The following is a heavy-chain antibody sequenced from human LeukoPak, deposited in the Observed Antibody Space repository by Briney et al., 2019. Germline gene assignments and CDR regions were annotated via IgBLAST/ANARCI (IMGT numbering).Heavy chain of an antibody. CDR1: GFTVSSNY. J-gene: IGHJ4*02. D-gene: IGHD3-10*01. V-gene: IGHV3-53*01. CDR3: ARARGLLSYYFDY. Sequence: GGSLRLSCAASGFTVSSNYMSWVRQAPGKGLEWVSVIYSGGSTYYADSVKGRFTISRDNSKNTLYLQMNSLRAEDTAVYYCARARGLLSYYFDYWGQGTLVTVPS. CDR2: IYSGGST.